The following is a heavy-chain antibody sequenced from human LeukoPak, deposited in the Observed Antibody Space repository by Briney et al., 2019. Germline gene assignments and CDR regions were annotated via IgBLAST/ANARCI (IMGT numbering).Heavy chain of an antibody. V-gene: IGHV1-8*01. CDR1: GYTFTSYD. CDR3: AKSEMGGGVKFDY. J-gene: IGHJ4*02. CDR2: MNPDSGAT. D-gene: IGHD3-16*01. Sequence: ASVKVSCKASGYTFTSYDINWVRQATGQGLEWMGWMNPDSGATGYEQKFQGRVIMTRDTSISTAYLELTSLTSEDTAVYYCAKSEMGGGVKFDYWGQGTLVTVSS.